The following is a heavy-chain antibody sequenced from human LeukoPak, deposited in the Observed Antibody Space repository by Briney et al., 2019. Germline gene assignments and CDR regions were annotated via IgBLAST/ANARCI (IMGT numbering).Heavy chain of an antibody. CDR2: ISSGSSTI. CDR1: GFTFSGYS. Sequence: PGGSLRLSCAASGFTFSGYSMNWVRQAPGKGLEWVSYISSGSSTIFYADSVKGRFTISRDNAQSSLYLQMNSLRAEDTAVYYCATHPYAIAAAGVPWGQGTLVTVSS. J-gene: IGHJ4*02. D-gene: IGHD6-13*01. CDR3: ATHPYAIAAAGVP. V-gene: IGHV3-48*04.